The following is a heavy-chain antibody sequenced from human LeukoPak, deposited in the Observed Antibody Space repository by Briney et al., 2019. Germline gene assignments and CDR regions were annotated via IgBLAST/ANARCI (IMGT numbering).Heavy chain of an antibody. V-gene: IGHV5-51*01. CDR1: GYSFSTNW. Sequence: GESLKISCTGSGYSFSTNWIGWVRQMPGKGLEWMGIIYPGDSDTRYSPSFQGQVTISADKSISTAYLQWSSLKGSDTAMYYCVRVLWTWALNYYYGMDVWGQGTTVTVSS. CDR2: IYPGDSDT. J-gene: IGHJ6*02. D-gene: IGHD2-8*02. CDR3: VRVLWTWALNYYYGMDV.